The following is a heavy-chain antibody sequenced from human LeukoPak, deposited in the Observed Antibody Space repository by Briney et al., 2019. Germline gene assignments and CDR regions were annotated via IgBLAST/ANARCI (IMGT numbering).Heavy chain of an antibody. V-gene: IGHV1-18*01. CDR2: ISADNGNT. J-gene: IGHJ4*02. CDR3: ARDLQHYDTY. Sequence: ASVKVSCKTSGYTFSAYGISWVRQAPGRGLEWMGWISADNGNTKSAQKFQGRVTVTTDTPASTAYMELRSLRSDDTAVYYCARDLQHYDTYWGQGTLVTVSS. D-gene: IGHD3-9*01. CDR1: GYTFSAYG.